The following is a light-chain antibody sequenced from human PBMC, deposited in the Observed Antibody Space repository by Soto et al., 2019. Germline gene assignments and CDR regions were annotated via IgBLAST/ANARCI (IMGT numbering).Light chain of an antibody. CDR2: GAS. CDR1: QSLSTNY. CDR3: QHYGNLPVT. Sequence: EIVLTQSPGTLSLSPGERATLSCRASQSLSTNYLAWYQQKPGQAPRLLMYGASSRPTGIPDRFSGSGSGTDFTLTISRLEPEDCAVYYCQHYGNLPVTVGGGTKVET. V-gene: IGKV3-20*01. J-gene: IGKJ4*01.